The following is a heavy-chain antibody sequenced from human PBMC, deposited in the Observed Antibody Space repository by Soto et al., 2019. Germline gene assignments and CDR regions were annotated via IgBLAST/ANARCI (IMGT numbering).Heavy chain of an antibody. CDR1: GFTFSSYS. Sequence: GGSLRLSCAASGFTFSSYSMNWVRQAPGKGLEWVSSISSSSSYIYYADSVKGRFTISRDNAKNSLYLQMNSLRAEDTAVYYCARDACSSTSCYNRWGYYYYYYGMDVWGQGTTVTVSS. V-gene: IGHV3-21*01. CDR3: ARDACSSTSCYNRWGYYYYYYGMDV. CDR2: ISSSSSYI. J-gene: IGHJ6*02. D-gene: IGHD2-2*02.